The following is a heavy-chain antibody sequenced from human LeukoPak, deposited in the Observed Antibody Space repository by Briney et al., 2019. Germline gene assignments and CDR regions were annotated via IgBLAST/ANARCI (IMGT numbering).Heavy chain of an antibody. CDR3: ATKYYGQYYYYYYMDV. V-gene: IGHV1-69*05. CDR1: GGTFSSYA. D-gene: IGHD2/OR15-2a*01. CDR2: IIPIFGTA. Sequence: SVKVSCKASGGTFSSYAISWVRQAPGQGLEWMGGIIPIFGTANYAQKFQGRVTITTDESTSSAYMELSSLRSEDTAVYYCATKYYGQYYYYYYMDVRGEGTTVTVSS. J-gene: IGHJ6*03.